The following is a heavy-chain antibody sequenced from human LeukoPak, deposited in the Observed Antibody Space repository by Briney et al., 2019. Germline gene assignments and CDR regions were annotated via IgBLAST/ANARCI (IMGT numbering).Heavy chain of an antibody. CDR2: INPNSGVT. V-gene: IGHV1-2*02. J-gene: IGHJ5*02. CDR3: ARADRLDAAPYLIGP. Sequence: GASVKVSCKTSGYTFTDYYMHWVRQAPGQGLEWMGWINPNSGVTSSAQKFQGRVTMTRDTSITTVYMEVRWLTSDDTAIYYCARADRLDAAPYLIGPWGQGTLVTVSS. D-gene: IGHD2-21*01. CDR1: GYTFTDYY.